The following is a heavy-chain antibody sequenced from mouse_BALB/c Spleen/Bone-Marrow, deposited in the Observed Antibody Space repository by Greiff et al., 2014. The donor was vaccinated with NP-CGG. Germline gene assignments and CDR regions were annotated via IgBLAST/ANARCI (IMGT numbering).Heavy chain of an antibody. CDR1: GVDFSRYW. Sequence: AGGGVDFSRYWMSWARQAPGKGQEWIGEINPGSSTINYTPSLKDKFIISRDNAKNTLYLQMSKMRSEDTALYYCARSAFYALDYWGQGTSVTVSS. D-gene: IGHD3-1*01. J-gene: IGHJ4*01. V-gene: IGHV4-2*02. CDR2: INPGSSTI. CDR3: ARSAFYALDY.